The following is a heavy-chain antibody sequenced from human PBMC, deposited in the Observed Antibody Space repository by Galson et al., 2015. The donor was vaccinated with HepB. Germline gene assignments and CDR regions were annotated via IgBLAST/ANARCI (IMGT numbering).Heavy chain of an antibody. Sequence: SLRLSCAASGFTFSNAWMSWVRQAPGQGLEWVGRIKSKTDGGTTDYAAPVKGSITISRDDSKNTLYLQMNSLKTEDTAVYYCTTDPIVVVPAANYYYYGMDVWGQGTTVTVSS. CDR2: IKSKTDGGTT. J-gene: IGHJ6*02. V-gene: IGHV3-15*01. CDR1: GFTFSNAW. CDR3: TTDPIVVVPAANYYYYGMDV. D-gene: IGHD2-2*01.